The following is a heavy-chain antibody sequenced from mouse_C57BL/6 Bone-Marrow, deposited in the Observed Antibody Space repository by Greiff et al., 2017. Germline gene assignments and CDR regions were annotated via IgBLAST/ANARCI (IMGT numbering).Heavy chain of an antibody. V-gene: IGHV1-47*01. CDR1: GYTFTTYC. J-gene: IGHJ2*01. CDR2: IHPYNDDT. D-gene: IGHD2-1*01. Sequence: VQLQQSGAELVKPGASVKLSCKASGYTFTTYCIQWVKQNPGKGLEWIGNIHPYNDDTNYNEKFKGKATLTVEKSSSTAYLQLSRLTSDDSAVFEDARGGNYGGSYFDYWGQGTTLTVSS. CDR3: ARGGNYGGSYFDY.